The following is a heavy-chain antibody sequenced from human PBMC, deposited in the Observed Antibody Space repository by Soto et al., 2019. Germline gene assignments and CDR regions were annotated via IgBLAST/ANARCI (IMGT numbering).Heavy chain of an antibody. CDR1: GCSISSGCYY. CDR2: IYYSGST. CDR3: ARDVRSSSLSVNWFDP. J-gene: IGHJ5*02. Sequence: SDTLYLTCPVSGCSISSGCYYWSWIRQHPGKCLEWIGYIYYSGSTYYNPSLKSRVTISVDTSKNQFSLKLSSVTAADTAVYYCARDVRSSSLSVNWFDPWAREPWSPSPQ. D-gene: IGHD6-6*01. V-gene: IGHV4-31*03.